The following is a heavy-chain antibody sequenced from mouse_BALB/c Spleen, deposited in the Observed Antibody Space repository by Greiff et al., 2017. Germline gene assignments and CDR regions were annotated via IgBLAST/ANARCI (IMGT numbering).Heavy chain of an antibody. J-gene: IGHJ4*01. CDR1: GFAFSSYD. CDR2: ISSGGSYT. D-gene: IGHD2-1*01. V-gene: IGHV5-9-4*01. CDR3: ARGGNLYYAMEY. Sequence: EVQLVESGGGLVKPGGSLKLSCAASGFAFSSYDMSWVRQTPEKRLEWVAEISSGGSYTYYPDTVTGRFTISRDNAKNTLYLEMSSLRSEDTAMYYCARGGNLYYAMEYWGQGTSVTVSS.